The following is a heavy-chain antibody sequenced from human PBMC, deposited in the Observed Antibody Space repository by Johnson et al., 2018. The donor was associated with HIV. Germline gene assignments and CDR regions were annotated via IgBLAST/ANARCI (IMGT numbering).Heavy chain of an antibody. Sequence: QVQLVESGGGVVQPGRSLRLSCVVSGFTFRSYWMTWVRQAPGKGLEWVTFIQYDGSDKSYADSVKGRFTVSRDNSKNTLYLQMNSLRGEDTAMYYCAKDGGRWSYSFDVWGQGTMVSVSS. J-gene: IGHJ3*01. CDR3: AKDGGRWSYSFDV. CDR1: GFTFRSYW. CDR2: IQYDGSDK. V-gene: IGHV3-30*02. D-gene: IGHD3-16*01.